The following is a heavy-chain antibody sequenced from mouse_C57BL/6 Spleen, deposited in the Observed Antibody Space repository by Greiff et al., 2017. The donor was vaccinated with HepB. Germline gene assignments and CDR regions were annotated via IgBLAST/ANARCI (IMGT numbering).Heavy chain of an antibody. Sequence: QVQLQQSGAELVKPGASVKMSCKASGYTFTSYWITWVKQRPGQGLEWIGDIYPGSGSTNYNEKFKSKATLTVDTSSSTAYMQLSSLTSEDSAVYYCARGIYYYGSSSFDYWGQGTTLTVSS. CDR1: GYTFTSYW. CDR3: ARGIYYYGSSSFDY. CDR2: IYPGSGST. J-gene: IGHJ2*01. D-gene: IGHD1-1*01. V-gene: IGHV1-55*01.